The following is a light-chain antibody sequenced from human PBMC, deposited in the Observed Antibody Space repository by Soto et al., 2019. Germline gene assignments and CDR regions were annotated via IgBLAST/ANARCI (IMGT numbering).Light chain of an antibody. CDR3: QQYGSSPVT. CDR1: QSVSSN. Sequence: EIVMTQSPATLSVSPGERATLSCRASQSVSSNLAWYQQKPGQAPRLLIYGASSRATGIPDRFSGSGSGTDFTLTISRLEPEDFAVYYCQQYGSSPVTFGQGTKVDI. V-gene: IGKV3-20*01. CDR2: GAS. J-gene: IGKJ1*01.